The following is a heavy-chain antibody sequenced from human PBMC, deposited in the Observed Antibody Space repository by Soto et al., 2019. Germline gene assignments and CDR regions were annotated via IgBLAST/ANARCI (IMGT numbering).Heavy chain of an antibody. CDR1: GFILSTYA. Sequence: QVQLVESGGGVVQPGRSLRLSCAASGFILSTYAMYWVRQAPGKGLEWVAVISYDGNNKYYADSVKGRFTISRDNSKNTLDLKMNSLRAEDTAVYYCARAGCDGGSCYTLVGLRYGMDVWGQGTTVTVCS. V-gene: IGHV3-30-3*01. D-gene: IGHD2-15*01. J-gene: IGHJ6*02. CDR3: ARAGCDGGSCYTLVGLRYGMDV. CDR2: ISYDGNNK.